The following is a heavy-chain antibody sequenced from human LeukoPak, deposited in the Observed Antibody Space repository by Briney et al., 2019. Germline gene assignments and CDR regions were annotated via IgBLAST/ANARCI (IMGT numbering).Heavy chain of an antibody. CDR3: ANDLYGADTSMNT. J-gene: IGHJ5*02. CDR1: GFTVNSNY. D-gene: IGHD5-18*01. CDR2: IYSDGTT. V-gene: IGHV3-53*01. Sequence: PGGSLRLSCAASGFTVNSNYMNWVRQAPGMGLEWVSVIYSDGTTYYTDSVKGRLTVSRDNFKNTVYLQMNSLRAEDTAVYYCANDLYGADTSMNTWGQGTLVTVSS.